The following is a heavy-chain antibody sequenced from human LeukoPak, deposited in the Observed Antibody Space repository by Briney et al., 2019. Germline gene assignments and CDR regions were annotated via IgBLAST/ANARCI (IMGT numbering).Heavy chain of an antibody. CDR2: ISSSSSYI. V-gene: IGHV3-21*01. J-gene: IGHJ5*02. CDR1: GFTFSSYS. D-gene: IGHD2-2*01. Sequence: PGGSLRLSCAAPGFTFSSYSMNWVRQAPGKGLEWVSSISSSSSYIYYADSVKGRFTISRDNAKNSLYLQMNSLRAEDTAVYYCARDKSSTSLHWFDPWGQGTLVTVSS. CDR3: ARDKSSTSLHWFDP.